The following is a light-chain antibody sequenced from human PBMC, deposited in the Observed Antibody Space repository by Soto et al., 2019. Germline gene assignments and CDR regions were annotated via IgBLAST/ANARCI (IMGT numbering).Light chain of an antibody. V-gene: IGKV3-11*01. CDR3: QQRSNWPLWT. Sequence: EIVLTQSPATLSLSPGERATLSCRASQSVSIYLAWYQQNPGQAPRLLIYDASDRATGIPARFSGSGSGTDFTLTISSLEPEDFAVYYCQQRSNWPLWTFGQGTKVEIK. J-gene: IGKJ1*01. CDR2: DAS. CDR1: QSVSIY.